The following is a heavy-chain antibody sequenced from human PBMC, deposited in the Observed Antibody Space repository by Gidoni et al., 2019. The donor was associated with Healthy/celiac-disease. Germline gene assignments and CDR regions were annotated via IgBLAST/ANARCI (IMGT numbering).Heavy chain of an antibody. CDR1: GFTFADSA. Sequence: EVQLVESGGGLVQPGRSLRLSCAASGFTFADSALHWVRHAPGKGLGWVSGSSGNSVSIGYADSVKGRVTISRDNGKNSLYLRMNSLRAEDTALYYCAKDFWQYIAAGGTWDDYYYYYGMDVWGQGTTVTVAS. CDR2: SSGNSVSI. CDR3: AKDFWQYIAAGGTWDDYYYYYGMDV. V-gene: IGHV3-9*01. J-gene: IGHJ6*02. D-gene: IGHD6-13*01.